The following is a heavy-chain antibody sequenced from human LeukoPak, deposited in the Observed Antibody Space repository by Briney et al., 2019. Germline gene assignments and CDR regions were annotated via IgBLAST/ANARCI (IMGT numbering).Heavy chain of an antibody. D-gene: IGHD3-22*01. CDR3: ASCYYDSSGYYYFDY. CDR1: GYTFSGHY. Sequence: ASVKVSCKASGYTFSGHYMHWVRQAPGQGLEWMGWIKPSSGATNYAQKFRGRVTMTRDTSNRTSYMELSRLRPDDTALYYCASCYYDSSGYYYFDYWGQGTLVTVSS. CDR2: IKPSSGAT. J-gene: IGHJ4*02. V-gene: IGHV1-2*02.